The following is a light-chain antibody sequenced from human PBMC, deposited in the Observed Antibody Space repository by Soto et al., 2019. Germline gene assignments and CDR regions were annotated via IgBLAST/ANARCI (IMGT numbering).Light chain of an antibody. CDR2: DAS. J-gene: IGKJ4*01. CDR1: QSVSSN. Sequence: MPQSPATMSVSPGERATLSCRASQSVSSNLAWYQQKPGQAPRLLIYDASTRATGIPARFTGSGSGTEITLTISSLQSEDFAVYYCQQYHNWPLTFAGGTKVDIK. V-gene: IGKV3-15*01. CDR3: QQYHNWPLT.